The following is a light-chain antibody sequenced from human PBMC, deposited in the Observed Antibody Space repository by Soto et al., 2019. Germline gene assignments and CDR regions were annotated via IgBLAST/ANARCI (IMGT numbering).Light chain of an antibody. V-gene: IGKV3-11*01. CDR3: HRRVNWPT. CDR2: DAS. CDR1: QSVNRY. Sequence: EIVLTQSPATLSLSPWERATLSCRTSQSVNRYLDWYQQKPGQAPRLLIYDASNRAAGSPARFSGSGSGTDFSLTISSLEPEDFAVYYCHRRVNWPTFGPGTKVDIK. J-gene: IGKJ3*01.